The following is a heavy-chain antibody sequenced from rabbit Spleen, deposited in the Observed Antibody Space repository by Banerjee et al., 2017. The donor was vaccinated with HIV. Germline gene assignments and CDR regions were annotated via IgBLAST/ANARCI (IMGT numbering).Heavy chain of an antibody. CDR3: ARDSGSSFSTYGMDL. CDR2: INTATAKA. D-gene: IGHD8-1*01. Sequence: QEQLEESGGGLVKPEGSLTLTCKASGFSFSDRDVMCWVRQAPGKGLEWIACINTATAKAVYASWAKGRFTISKTSSTKVTLQMTSLTVADTATYFCARDSGSSFSTYGMDLWGQGPLVTVS. CDR1: GFSFSDRDV. J-gene: IGHJ6*01. V-gene: IGHV1S45*01.